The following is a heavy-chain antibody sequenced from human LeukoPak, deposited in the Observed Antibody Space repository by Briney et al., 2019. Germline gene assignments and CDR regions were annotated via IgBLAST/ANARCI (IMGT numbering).Heavy chain of an antibody. Sequence: PSETLSLTCTVSGGSISSSSYYWGWIRQPPGKGLEWIGEINHSGSTNYNPSLKSRVTISVDTSKNQFSLKLSSVTAADTAVYYCARGIPAFYCSGGSCYSDYWGQGTLVTVSS. V-gene: IGHV4-39*07. CDR3: ARGIPAFYCSGGSCYSDY. J-gene: IGHJ4*02. CDR1: GGSISSSSYY. CDR2: INHSGST. D-gene: IGHD2-15*01.